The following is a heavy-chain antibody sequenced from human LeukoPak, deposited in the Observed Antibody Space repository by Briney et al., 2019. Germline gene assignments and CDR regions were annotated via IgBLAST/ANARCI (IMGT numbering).Heavy chain of an antibody. CDR1: GYTFTSYG. D-gene: IGHD3-10*01. CDR2: ISAYNGNT. J-gene: IGHJ4*02. Sequence: ASVKVSCKASGYTFTSYGISWVRQAPGQGLEWMGWISAYNGNTNYAQKLQGRVTMTTDTSTSTAYMELWSLRSDDTAVYYCTGNYYGSGSYADFDYWGQGTLVTVSS. V-gene: IGHV1-18*01. CDR3: TGNYYGSGSYADFDY.